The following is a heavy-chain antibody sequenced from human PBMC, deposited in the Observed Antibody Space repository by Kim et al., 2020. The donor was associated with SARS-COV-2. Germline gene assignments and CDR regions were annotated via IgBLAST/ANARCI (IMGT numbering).Heavy chain of an antibody. J-gene: IGHJ6*03. V-gene: IGHV1-18*01. CDR3: ATSGYGVTIFGVAKGGHYYMDV. Sequence: ASVKVSCKASGYTFTSYGISWVRQAPGQGLEWMGWISAYNGNTNYAQKLQGRVTMTTDTSTSTAYMELRSLRSDDTAVYYCATSGYGVTIFGVAKGGHYYMDVWGKGTTVTVSS. D-gene: IGHD3-3*01. CDR2: ISAYNGNT. CDR1: GYTFTSYG.